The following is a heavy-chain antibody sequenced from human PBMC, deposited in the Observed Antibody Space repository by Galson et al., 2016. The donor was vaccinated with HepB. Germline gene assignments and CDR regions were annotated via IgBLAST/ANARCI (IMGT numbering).Heavy chain of an antibody. CDR1: GYRFTSDW. Sequence: QSGAEVKKPGESLRISCEASGYRFTSDWISWVRQMPGKGLEYMGRIDPSDPYANYSPSFQGHVTISADKYINAAYLQWGSLKASDTAMYYCTRGGYNSPSEYWGQGTLVSVSS. CDR2: IDPSDPYA. V-gene: IGHV5-10-1*01. J-gene: IGHJ4*02. D-gene: IGHD6-13*01. CDR3: TRGGYNSPSEY.